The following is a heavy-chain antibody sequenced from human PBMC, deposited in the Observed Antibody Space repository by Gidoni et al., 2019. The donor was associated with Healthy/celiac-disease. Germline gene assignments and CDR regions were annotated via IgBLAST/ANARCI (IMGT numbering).Heavy chain of an antibody. CDR1: GGSISSSSYY. CDR2: IYYSGST. J-gene: IGHJ4*02. D-gene: IGHD4-17*01. CDR3: ASDYGDYFDY. V-gene: IGHV4-39*01. Sequence: QLQLQESGPGLVKPSETLSLTCTVSGGSISSSSYYWGWLRQPPGKGLEWIGSIYYSGSTYYNPSLKSRVTISVDTSKNQFSLKLSSVTAADTAVYYCASDYGDYFDYWGQGTLVTVSS.